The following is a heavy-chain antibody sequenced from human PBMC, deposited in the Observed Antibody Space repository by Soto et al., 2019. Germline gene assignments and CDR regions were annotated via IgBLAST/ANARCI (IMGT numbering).Heavy chain of an antibody. J-gene: IGHJ5*02. D-gene: IGHD3-16*02. CDR3: ARHGTYYYYVWGSYRPLNWFDP. CDR1: GGSISSYY. V-gene: IGHV4-59*08. Sequence: PSETLSLTCTVSGGSISSYYWSWIRQPPGKGLEWIGYIYYSGSTNYNPSLKSRVTISVDTSKNQFSLKLSSVTAADTAVYYCARHGTYYYYVWGSYRPLNWFDPWGQGTLVTVSS. CDR2: IYYSGST.